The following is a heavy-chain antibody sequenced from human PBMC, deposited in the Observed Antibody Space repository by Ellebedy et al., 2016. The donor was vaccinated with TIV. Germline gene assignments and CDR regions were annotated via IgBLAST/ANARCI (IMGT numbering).Heavy chain of an antibody. CDR1: GFTFSSYG. D-gene: IGHD4-17*01. CDR2: ISSSSSYI. Sequence: GESLKISCAASGFTFSSYGMNWVRQAPGKGLEWVSSISSSSSYIYYADSVKGRFTISRDNAKNSLYLQMNSLRAEDTAVYYCARTYGDYPYWYFDLWGRGTLVTVSS. J-gene: IGHJ2*01. CDR3: ARTYGDYPYWYFDL. V-gene: IGHV3-21*01.